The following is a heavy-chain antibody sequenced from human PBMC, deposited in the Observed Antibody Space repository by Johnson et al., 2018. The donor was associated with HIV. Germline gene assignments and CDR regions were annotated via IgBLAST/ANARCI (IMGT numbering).Heavy chain of an antibody. J-gene: IGHJ3*02. Sequence: VQLVESGGDLVQPGGSLRLSCAASGFTVSSNYMSWVRQAPGKGLEWVSVIYSGGKTYYADSVKGRFTISRDNSKNTLYLQMNSLRAEDTAVYYCAKEKNGYHWTFDIWGQGTMVTVSS. D-gene: IGHD5-24*01. V-gene: IGHV3-66*02. CDR2: IYSGGKT. CDR1: GFTVSSNY. CDR3: AKEKNGYHWTFDI.